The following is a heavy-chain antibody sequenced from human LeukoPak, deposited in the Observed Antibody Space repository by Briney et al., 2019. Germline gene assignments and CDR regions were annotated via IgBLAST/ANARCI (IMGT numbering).Heavy chain of an antibody. J-gene: IGHJ4*02. V-gene: IGHV4-59*01. CDR3: ARGDRFGEFGYSSGWFDY. Sequence: SETLSLTCTVSGGSISSYYWSWIRQPPGKGLEWIGYIYYSGSTNYNPSLKSRVTISVDPSKNQFSLKLSSVTAADTAVYYCARGDRFGEFGYSSGWFDYWGQGTLVTVSS. CDR1: GGSISSYY. D-gene: IGHD6-19*01. CDR2: IYYSGST.